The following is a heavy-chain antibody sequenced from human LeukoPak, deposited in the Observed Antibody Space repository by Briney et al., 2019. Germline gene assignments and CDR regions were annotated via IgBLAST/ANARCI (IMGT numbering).Heavy chain of an antibody. Sequence: SQTLSLTCAISGDSVSSNSVTWNWIRQSPSRGLEWLGRTYYRSTWYNDYAVSVRGRITVSPDTSKNQFSLKLSSVTAADTAVYYCARAITYYDFWSGYLTPYNWFDPWGQGTLVTVSS. V-gene: IGHV6-1*01. D-gene: IGHD3-3*01. J-gene: IGHJ5*02. CDR2: TYYRSTWYN. CDR1: GDSVSSNSVT. CDR3: ARAITYYDFWSGYLTPYNWFDP.